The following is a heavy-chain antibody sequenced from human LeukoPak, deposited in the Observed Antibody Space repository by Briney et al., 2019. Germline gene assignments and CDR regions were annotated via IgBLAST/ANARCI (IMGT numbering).Heavy chain of an antibody. D-gene: IGHD3-9*01. CDR1: GFTFSSYA. CDR2: ISGSGGST. V-gene: IGHV3-23*01. J-gene: IGHJ3*02. Sequence: GGSLSLSCAASGFTFSSYAMSWVRQAPGKGLEWVSAISGSGGSTYYADSVKGRFTISRDNSKNTLYPQMNSLRAEDTAVYYCAIDTGYSPLDAFDIWGQGTMVTVSS. CDR3: AIDTGYSPLDAFDI.